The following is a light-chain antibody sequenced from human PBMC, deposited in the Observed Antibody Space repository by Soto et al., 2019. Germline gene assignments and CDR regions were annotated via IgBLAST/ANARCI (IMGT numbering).Light chain of an antibody. Sequence: DIQMTQSPSSLSASVGDRVSITCRASQSISRFLAWHQQKPGKAPNLLIYVASTLQTGVPSRFSGSGSGTEFTLTINSLQPDDFATYFCQQYFTYPRTFGQGTKVDIK. CDR3: QQYFTYPRT. V-gene: IGKV1-5*01. CDR2: VAS. CDR1: QSISRF. J-gene: IGKJ1*01.